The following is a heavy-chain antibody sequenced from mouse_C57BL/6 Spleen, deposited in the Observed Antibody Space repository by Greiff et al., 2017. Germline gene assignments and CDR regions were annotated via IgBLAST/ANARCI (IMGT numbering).Heavy chain of an antibody. J-gene: IGHJ3*01. CDR2: IDPSDSET. CDR3: ARAEYGNYVGFAY. CDR1: GYTFTSYW. V-gene: IGHV1-52*01. Sequence: VQLQQPGAELVRPGSSVKLSCKASGYTFTSYWMHWVKQRPIQGLEWIGNIDPSDSETHYNQKFKDKATLTVDKSSSTAYMQLSSLTSEDSAVYYCARAEYGNYVGFAYWGQGTLVTVSA. D-gene: IGHD2-1*01.